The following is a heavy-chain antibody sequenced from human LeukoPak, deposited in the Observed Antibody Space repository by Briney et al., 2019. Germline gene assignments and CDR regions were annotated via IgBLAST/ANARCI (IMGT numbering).Heavy chain of an antibody. CDR2: ISWNSGSI. D-gene: IGHD3-22*01. J-gene: IGHJ4*02. V-gene: IGHV3-9*01. CDR1: GFTFDDYA. Sequence: GGSLRPSCAASGFTFDDYAMHWVRQAPGKGLEWVSGISWNSGSIGYADSVKGRFTISRDNAKNSLYLQMNSLRAEDTALYYCAKAPSGYYDSSPEDYWGQGTLVTVSS. CDR3: AKAPSGYYDSSPEDY.